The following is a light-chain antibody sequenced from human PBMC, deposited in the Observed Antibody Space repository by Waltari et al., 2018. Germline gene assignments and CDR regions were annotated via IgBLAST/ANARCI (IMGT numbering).Light chain of an antibody. CDR1: QSLLYSNGYNY. J-gene: IGKJ2*01. CDR3: MQARQTPDT. CDR2: LAS. Sequence: DIVMTQSPLSLPVTPGEPASIPCRFGQSLLYSNGYNYLDWYLQKPGQSPQLLIYLASHRASGVPDRFSGSGSGTDFTLKISRVEAEDVGIYYCMQARQTPDTFGQGTKLEIK. V-gene: IGKV2-28*01.